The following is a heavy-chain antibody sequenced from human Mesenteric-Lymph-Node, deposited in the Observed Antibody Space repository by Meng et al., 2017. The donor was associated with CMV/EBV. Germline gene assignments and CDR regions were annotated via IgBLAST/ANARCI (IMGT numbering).Heavy chain of an antibody. CDR1: GFSVSYNY. D-gene: IGHD2-2*01. J-gene: IGHJ6*02. Sequence: GGSLRLSCVASGFSVSYNYMSWVRQAPGKGLEWVAVLAYDGSSKYYADSVKGRFTISRDNSKSTLYLQMNSLRAEDTAVFYCAVIPAANYYYNMDVWGQGTTVTVSS. CDR2: LAYDGSSK. CDR3: AVIPAANYYYNMDV. V-gene: IGHV3-30-3*01.